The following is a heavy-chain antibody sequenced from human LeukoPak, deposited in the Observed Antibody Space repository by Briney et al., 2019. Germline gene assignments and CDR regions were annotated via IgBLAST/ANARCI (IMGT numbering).Heavy chain of an antibody. CDR2: IIPVFGTA. CDR3: AINQAGYCGGGSCYRHEFYYMDV. CDR1: GGTFSSYA. J-gene: IGHJ6*03. V-gene: IGHV1-69*06. Sequence: SVKVSCKASGGTFSSYAISWVRQAPGQGLEWMGGIIPVFGTANYAEKFQDRVTITADKSTSTAYMELSSLRSEDTAMYYCAINQAGYCGGGSCYRHEFYYMDVWGKGTSVTVSS. D-gene: IGHD2-15*01.